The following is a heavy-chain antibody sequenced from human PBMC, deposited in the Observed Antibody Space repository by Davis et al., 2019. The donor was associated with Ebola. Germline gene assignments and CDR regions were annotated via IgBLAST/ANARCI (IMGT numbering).Heavy chain of an antibody. V-gene: IGHV4-4*07. CDR3: AREGKAAEWLYHYYYYGMDV. D-gene: IGHD3-3*01. Sequence: PSETLSLTCTVSGGSISSYYWSWIRQPAGKGLEWIGRIYTSGSTNYNPSLKSRVTMSVATSKNQFSLKLSSVTAADTAVYYCAREGKAAEWLYHYYYYGMDVWGQGTTVTVSS. CDR1: GGSISSYY. J-gene: IGHJ6*02. CDR2: IYTSGST.